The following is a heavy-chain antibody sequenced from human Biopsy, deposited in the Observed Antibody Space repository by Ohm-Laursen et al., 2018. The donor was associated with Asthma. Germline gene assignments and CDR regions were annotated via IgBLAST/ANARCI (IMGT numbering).Heavy chain of an antibody. CDR3: ARAQDYYDSRGYYRSFDY. V-gene: IGHV4-31*03. CDR2: IYYSGST. CDR1: YGSITSGGYY. Sequence: SDTLSLTCTVSYGSITSGGYYWTWIRQHPGKGLEWIGFIYYSGSTYYNPSLKSRVSISIDTSKNQFSLKLSSVTAADTAVYYCARAQDYYDSRGYYRSFDYWGQGTTVTVSS. D-gene: IGHD3-22*01. J-gene: IGHJ4*03.